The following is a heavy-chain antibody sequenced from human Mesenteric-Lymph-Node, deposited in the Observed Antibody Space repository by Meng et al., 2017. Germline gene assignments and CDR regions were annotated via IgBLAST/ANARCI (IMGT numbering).Heavy chain of an antibody. CDR1: GFTFSSYW. V-gene: IGHV3-7*01. CDR2: IKQDGSEK. D-gene: IGHD5-18*01. J-gene: IGHJ4*02. Sequence: GGSLRLSCAASGFTFSSYWMSWVRQAPGKGLEWVANIKQDGSEKYYVDSVKGRFTISRDNSKNTLYLQMNSLRAEDTAVYYCAREAEDSYGYNYFDYWGQGTLVTVSS. CDR3: AREAEDSYGYNYFDY.